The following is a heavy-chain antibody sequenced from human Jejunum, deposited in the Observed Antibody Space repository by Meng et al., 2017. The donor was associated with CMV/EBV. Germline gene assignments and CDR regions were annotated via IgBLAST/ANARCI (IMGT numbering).Heavy chain of an antibody. CDR3: AKGYCSGTNCYTDYYYGMDV. J-gene: IGHJ6*02. V-gene: IGHV3-30*02. D-gene: IGHD2-2*02. CDR1: NYG. Sequence: NYGMHWVRQAPGRGLEWVAFIRYDGSDKYSADSVKGRFTISRDNSKDTVHLQMNSLRPEDTAVYYCAKGYCSGTNCYTDYYYGMDVWGQGTMVTVSS. CDR2: IRYDGSDK.